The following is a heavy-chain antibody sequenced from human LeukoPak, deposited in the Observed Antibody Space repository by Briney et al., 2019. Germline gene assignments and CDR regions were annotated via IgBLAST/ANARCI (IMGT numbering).Heavy chain of an antibody. CDR1: GFTFYDYG. V-gene: IGHV3-23*01. J-gene: IGHJ4*02. D-gene: IGHD6-19*01. CDR2: ISGSGGST. Sequence: GGSLRLSCAASGFTFYDYGMTWVRQAPGKGLEWVSAISGSGGSTYYADSVKGRFTISRDNSKNTLYLQMNSLRAEDTAVYYCALIAVAGQYYFDYWGQGTLVTVSS. CDR3: ALIAVAGQYYFDY.